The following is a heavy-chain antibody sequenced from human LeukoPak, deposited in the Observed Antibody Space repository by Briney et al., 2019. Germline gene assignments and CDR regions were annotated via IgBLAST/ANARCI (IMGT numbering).Heavy chain of an antibody. CDR2: INHSGST. D-gene: IGHD2-15*01. V-gene: IGHV4-34*01. CDR3: ARALGYCSGGSCTRGYNWFDP. Sequence: SETLSLTCAVYGGSFSGYYWSWIRQPPGKGLERIGEINHSGSTNYNPSLKSRVTISVDTSKNQFPLKLSSVTAADTAVYYCARALGYCSGGSCTRGYNWFDPWGQGTLVTVPS. CDR1: GGSFSGYY. J-gene: IGHJ5*02.